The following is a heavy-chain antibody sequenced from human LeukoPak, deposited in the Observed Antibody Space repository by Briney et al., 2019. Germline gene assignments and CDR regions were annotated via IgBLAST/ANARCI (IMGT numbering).Heavy chain of an antibody. V-gene: IGHV5-51*01. CDR2: IYDSDT. D-gene: IGHD2-8*01. CDR1: GYTFFSYW. Sequence: GESLKISXKGSGYTFFSYWIGWVRQTPGKGLEWMGIIYDSDTRYSPSFQGQVTISADKSISTAYLQWSSLKASDTAMYYYARPAYCSNDVCYSNYYYSMDVWGKGTTVTVSS. CDR3: ARPAYCSNDVCYSNYYYSMDV. J-gene: IGHJ6*03.